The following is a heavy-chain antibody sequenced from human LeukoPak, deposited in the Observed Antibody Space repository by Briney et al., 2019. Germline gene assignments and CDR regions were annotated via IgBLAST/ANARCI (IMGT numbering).Heavy chain of an antibody. CDR2: IYPGDSDT. D-gene: IGHD2-8*02. Sequence: GEPLKISCQRSGYSFTSYWISWVRQLPGKGLDWRGIIYPGDSDTRYSPSFQGKVTISADKSISTDYLQLSSLEASDTAMYYGARPWSDDAFDIWGQGTMVTVSS. J-gene: IGHJ3*02. V-gene: IGHV5-51*01. CDR1: GYSFTSYW. CDR3: ARPWSDDAFDI.